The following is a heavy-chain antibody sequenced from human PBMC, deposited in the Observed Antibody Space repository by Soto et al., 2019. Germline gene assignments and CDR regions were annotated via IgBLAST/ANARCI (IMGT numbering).Heavy chain of an antibody. J-gene: IGHJ4*02. Sequence: EVQLLESGGGLVQPGGSLRLSCEASGLTFSNYAMSLVRQAPGKGLEWVSAISGGGAAPYYVDSVKGRFTISRDNIKITLYLQMNNLRAEDTGVYYCAKDLRYTWNPATPGGLDYWGQGILVTVSS. CDR1: GLTFSNYA. CDR2: ISGGGAAP. CDR3: AKDLRYTWNPATPGGLDY. V-gene: IGHV3-23*01. D-gene: IGHD1-20*01.